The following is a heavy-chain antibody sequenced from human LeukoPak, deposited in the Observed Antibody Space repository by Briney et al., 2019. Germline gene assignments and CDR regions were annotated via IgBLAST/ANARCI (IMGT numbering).Heavy chain of an antibody. J-gene: IGHJ4*02. CDR1: GFTFSSYE. CDR2: ISSSGSTI. CDR3: AKDARSYDSAH. Sequence: GGSLRLSCAASGFTFSSYEMNWVRQAPGKGLEWVSYISSSGSTIYYADSVKGRFTISRDNSKNTLYLQMNSLRAEDTAVYYCAKDARSYDSAHWGQGTLVTVSS. V-gene: IGHV3-48*03. D-gene: IGHD3-22*01.